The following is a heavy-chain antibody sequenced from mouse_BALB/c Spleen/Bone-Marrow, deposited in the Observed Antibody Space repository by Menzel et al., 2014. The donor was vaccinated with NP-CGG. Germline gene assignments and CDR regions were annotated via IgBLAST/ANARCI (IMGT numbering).Heavy chain of an antibody. J-gene: IGHJ1*01. CDR2: IAPANGNT. Sequence: EVPLPQSGAELVKPGASAQLSCTASGFNIQDTYLPWVKQRPEQGLEWLGRIAPANGNTKYDPKFPGTAPLPADTSSNTAYLQLSSLTSEDTAGYYCARRGKLGRGYCDVWGAGTTVTASS. CDR3: ARRGKLGRGYCDV. D-gene: IGHD4-1*01. CDR1: GFNIQDTY. V-gene: IGHV14-3*02.